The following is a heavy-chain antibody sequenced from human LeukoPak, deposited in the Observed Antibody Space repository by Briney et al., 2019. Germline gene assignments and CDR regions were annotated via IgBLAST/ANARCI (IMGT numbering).Heavy chain of an antibody. D-gene: IGHD3-3*01. Sequence: PGGSLRLSCAASGFTFSSYSMNWVRQAPGKGLEWVSYISSSSSTIYYADSVKCRVTISRDNAKNSLYLQINSLRDEDTAVYYCARYKSSDYDFWSGYWSPLDYWGQGTLVTVSS. CDR3: ARYKSSDYDFWSGYWSPLDY. CDR2: ISSSSSTI. CDR1: GFTFSSYS. J-gene: IGHJ4*02. V-gene: IGHV3-48*02.